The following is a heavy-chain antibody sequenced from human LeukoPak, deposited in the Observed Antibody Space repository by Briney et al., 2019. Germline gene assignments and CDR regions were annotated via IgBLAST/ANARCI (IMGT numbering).Heavy chain of an antibody. J-gene: IGHJ6*02. V-gene: IGHV4-59*01. Sequence: SETLSLTCTVSGGSISSYYWSWIRQPPGKGLEWIGYIYYSGSTNYNPSLKSRVTISVDTSKNQFSLKLSSVTAADTAVYYCAKDRESSSWYHYYYYYYGMDVWGQGTTVTVSS. D-gene: IGHD6-13*01. CDR3: AKDRESSSWYHYYYYYYGMDV. CDR2: IYYSGST. CDR1: GGSISSYY.